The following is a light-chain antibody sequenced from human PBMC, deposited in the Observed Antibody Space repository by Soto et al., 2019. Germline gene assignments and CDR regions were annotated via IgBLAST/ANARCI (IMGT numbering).Light chain of an antibody. J-gene: IGLJ2*01. CDR2: TNN. CDR3: AAWDDSLNGVI. V-gene: IGLV1-44*01. CDR1: NSNIGTNT. Sequence: QSVLTQPPSASGTPGQRVTISCSGSNSNIGTNTVNWYHQLPGTAPKLLIYTNNRRPSGVPDRFSGSKSGTSASLAISGLQSEDEADYYCAAWDDSLNGVIFGGGTKVTVL.